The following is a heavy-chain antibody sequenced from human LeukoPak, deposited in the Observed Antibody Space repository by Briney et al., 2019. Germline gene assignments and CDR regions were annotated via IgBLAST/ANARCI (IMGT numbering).Heavy chain of an antibody. CDR1: GGSFSGYY. D-gene: IGHD6-6*01. CDR3: ARVSSSSGYYYYYMDV. Sequence: PSETLSLTCAVYGGSFSGYYWSWIRQPPGKGLEWIGSIYYSGSTYYNPSLKSRVTISVDTSKNQISLKLSSVTAADTAVYYCARVSSSSGYYYYYMDVWGKGTTVTVSS. CDR2: IYYSGST. J-gene: IGHJ6*03. V-gene: IGHV4-34*01.